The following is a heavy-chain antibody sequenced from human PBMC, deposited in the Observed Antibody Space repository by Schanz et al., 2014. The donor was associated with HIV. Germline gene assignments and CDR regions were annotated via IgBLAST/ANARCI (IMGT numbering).Heavy chain of an antibody. CDR2: MGGRRGGT. Sequence: VQLVGSGGGLVKPGGSLRLSCAASGFTFTDNYMSWVRQAPGEGLEWVSGMGGRRGGTYYADSVKGRFTISRDNSKNTLYLQMTTLRIDDTAVYYCAKPEYDSRGSSQSHFDYWGQGTLVTVSS. V-gene: IGHV3-23*04. D-gene: IGHD3-22*01. CDR1: GFTFTDNY. J-gene: IGHJ4*02. CDR3: AKPEYDSRGSSQSHFDY.